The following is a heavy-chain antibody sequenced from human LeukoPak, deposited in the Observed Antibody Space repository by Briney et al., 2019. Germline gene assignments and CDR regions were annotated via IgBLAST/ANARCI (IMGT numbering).Heavy chain of an antibody. J-gene: IGHJ2*01. V-gene: IGHV3-43*02. CDR2: TSGDGGTT. Sequence: GGSLRLSCAASGFAFADYAIHWVRQGPGGDLEWVSLTSGDGGTTYYADSVKGRFTISRDNSKNSLFLQMNSLRTEDTALYYCAKDMVWGWYFDLWGRGTLVTVSS. D-gene: IGHD7-27*01. CDR3: AKDMVWGWYFDL. CDR1: GFAFADYA.